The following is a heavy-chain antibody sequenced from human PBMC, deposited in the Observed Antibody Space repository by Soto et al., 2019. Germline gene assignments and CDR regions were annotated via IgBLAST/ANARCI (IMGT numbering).Heavy chain of an antibody. V-gene: IGHV3-23*01. CDR3: AKERAEATCYDY. CDR1: GFTFRSFA. CDR2: ITGSGSST. Sequence: GSLRLSCAASGFTFRSFAMTWVRQAPGKGLEWVSAITGSGSSTHYADSVKGRFTISRDNSKNTLYLQMNSLRAEDTAVYYCAKERAEATCYDYWGPGTLVTVS. J-gene: IGHJ4*02. D-gene: IGHD6-25*01.